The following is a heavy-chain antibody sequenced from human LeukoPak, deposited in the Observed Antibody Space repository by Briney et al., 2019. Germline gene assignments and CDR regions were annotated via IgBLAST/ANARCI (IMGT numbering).Heavy chain of an antibody. CDR1: GFTFSSYA. V-gene: IGHV3-23*01. D-gene: IGHD2-2*02. Sequence: PGGSLRLSCAASGFTFSSYAMSWVRQAPGKGLEWVSAIRGSGGSTYYADSVKGRFTISSDNSKNTLYLQMNSLRAEDSAVYYCAKAGHPLVYCSSATCYMGSWGQGTLVTVSS. CDR3: AKAGHPLVYCSSATCYMGS. J-gene: IGHJ5*02. CDR2: IRGSGGST.